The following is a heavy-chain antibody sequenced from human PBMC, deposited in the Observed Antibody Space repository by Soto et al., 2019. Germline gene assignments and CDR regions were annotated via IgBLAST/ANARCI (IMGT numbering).Heavy chain of an antibody. Sequence: GSGPTLVNPTQTLTLTCTFSGFSLSTSGVGVGWIRRPPGKALEWLALIYWNDDKRYSPSLKSRLTITKDTSKNQVVLTMTNMEPVDTATYYCAHRRGGYDYFYYYGMDVWGQGTTVTVSS. J-gene: IGHJ6*02. CDR3: AHRRGGYDYFYYYGMDV. CDR1: GFSLSTSGVG. CDR2: IYWNDDK. D-gene: IGHD5-12*01. V-gene: IGHV2-5*01.